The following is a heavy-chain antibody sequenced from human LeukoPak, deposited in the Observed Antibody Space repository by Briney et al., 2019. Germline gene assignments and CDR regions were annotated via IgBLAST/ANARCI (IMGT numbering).Heavy chain of an antibody. J-gene: IGHJ5*02. Sequence: ASVKVSCKISGYTFTNYGIVWLRQAPGQGLEWMGRISPYNDNTNYARKLQGRVTMTTDKSTNTAYMELRSLRSDDTAMYYCARVGPGVADNWFDPWGQGTLVTVSS. V-gene: IGHV1-18*01. CDR1: GYTFTNYG. D-gene: IGHD3-3*01. CDR3: ARVGPGVADNWFDP. CDR2: ISPYNDNT.